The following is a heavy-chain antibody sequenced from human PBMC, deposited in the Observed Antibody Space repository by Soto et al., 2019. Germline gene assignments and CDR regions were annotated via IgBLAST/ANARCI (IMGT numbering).Heavy chain of an antibody. V-gene: IGHV4-4*02. CDR3: ASGFDSDGLYNGGHP. CDR2: ILHIGST. CDR1: GGSISTTNW. D-gene: IGHD3-22*01. J-gene: IGHJ5*02. Sequence: VQLQESGPGLVKPSGTLSLTCTVSGGSISTTNWWSWVRQSPGKGLEWIGEILHIGSTNYNPSLKSRVTIPIDKSKTQFSLRLSSVTAADTAVYYCASGFDSDGLYNGGHPWGQGTLVSVSS.